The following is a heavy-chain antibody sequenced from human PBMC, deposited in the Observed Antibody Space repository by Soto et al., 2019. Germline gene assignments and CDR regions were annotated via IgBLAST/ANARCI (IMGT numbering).Heavy chain of an antibody. CDR3: AMRDSGGFYSYFHS. Sequence: QVQLVQSGAEVKKPGSSVKVSCKASGGTFSTNPISWVRQAPGQGLEWMGGTGSGTGPGNHAQKFQGRLTISVDKSTSTVYMELSSLSSEDTAVYYCAMRDSGGFYSYFHSWGQGTLVTVSS. D-gene: IGHD2-15*01. V-gene: IGHV1-69*06. CDR1: GGTFSTNP. J-gene: IGHJ4*02. CDR2: TGSGTGPG.